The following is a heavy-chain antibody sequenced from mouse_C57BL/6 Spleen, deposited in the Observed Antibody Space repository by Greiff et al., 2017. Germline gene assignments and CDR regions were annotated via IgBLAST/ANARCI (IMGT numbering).Heavy chain of an antibody. Sequence: QVQLQQSGAELVKPGASVKLSCKASGYTFTSYWMHWVKQRPGQGLEWIGKIYPSDSDTNYNQKFKGKATLTVDKSSSTAYMQISSLTSEDSAVYYCAIAWLGLYFDYWGQGTTLTVSS. CDR2: IYPSDSDT. J-gene: IGHJ2*01. D-gene: IGHD2-2*01. CDR1: GYTFTSYW. CDR3: AIAWLGLYFDY. V-gene: IGHV1-74*01.